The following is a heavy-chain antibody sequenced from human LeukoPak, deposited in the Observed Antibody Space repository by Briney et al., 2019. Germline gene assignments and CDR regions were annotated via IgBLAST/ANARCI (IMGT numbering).Heavy chain of an antibody. CDR3: ARGGGLDV. D-gene: IGHD3-16*01. Sequence: RAGGSLRLSCAASGFTFSTSWMTWVRQAPGKGLEWVANIKQDGSEKYYVDSVKGRFTISRDNAKNSLYLQMSNLRAEDTAVYFCARGGGLDVWGQGATVTVSS. V-gene: IGHV3-7*03. J-gene: IGHJ6*02. CDR2: IKQDGSEK. CDR1: GFTFSTSW.